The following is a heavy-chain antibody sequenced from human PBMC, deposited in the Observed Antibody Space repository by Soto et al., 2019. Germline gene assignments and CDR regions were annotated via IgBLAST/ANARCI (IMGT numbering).Heavy chain of an antibody. Sequence: QVQLQESGPGLVKPSETLSLTCTVSGGSISSYYWSWIRQPPGKGLEWIGYIYYSGSTNYNPSLKSRVTISVDTSKNQCSLKLSSVTAADTAVYYCARVRSIAARPFDYWGQGTLVTVSS. J-gene: IGHJ4*02. CDR2: IYYSGST. D-gene: IGHD6-6*01. CDR3: ARVRSIAARPFDY. V-gene: IGHV4-59*01. CDR1: GGSISSYY.